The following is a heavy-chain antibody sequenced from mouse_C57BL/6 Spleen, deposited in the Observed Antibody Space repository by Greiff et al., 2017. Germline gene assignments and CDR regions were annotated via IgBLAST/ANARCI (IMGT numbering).Heavy chain of an antibody. Sequence: QVQLQQPGAELVKPGASVKLSCKASGYTFTSYWMQWVKQRPGQGLEWIGEIDPSDSYTNYNQKFKGKATLTVDTSSSTAYMRLSSLASEDSAVYYCARHAYYYAMDYWGQGTSVTVSS. CDR2: IDPSDSYT. J-gene: IGHJ4*01. CDR1: GYTFTSYW. V-gene: IGHV1-50*01. CDR3: ARHAYYYAMDY.